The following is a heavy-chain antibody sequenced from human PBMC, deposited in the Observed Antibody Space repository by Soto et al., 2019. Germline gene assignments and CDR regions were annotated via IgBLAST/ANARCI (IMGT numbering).Heavy chain of an antibody. Sequence: GGSLRLSCAASGFTFNNAWMNWVRQAPGKGLEWVGRIKSRTDGGAIDYASPVKGRFTISRDDSKNTLYLEMNSLTTEDAAVYYCTTYVLPWVGDFLWAAYWGQGTPVTFSS. CDR3: TTYVLPWVGDFLWAAY. CDR1: GFTFNNAW. J-gene: IGHJ4*02. D-gene: IGHD3-10*01. V-gene: IGHV3-15*07. CDR2: IKSRTDGGAI.